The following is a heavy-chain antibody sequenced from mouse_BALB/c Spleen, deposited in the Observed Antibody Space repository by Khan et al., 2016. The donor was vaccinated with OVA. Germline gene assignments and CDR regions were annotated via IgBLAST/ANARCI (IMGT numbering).Heavy chain of an antibody. V-gene: IGHV3-2*02. CDR2: ISYSGSS. J-gene: IGHJ4*01. Sequence: VQLKESGPGLVKPSQSLSLTCTVTGYSITSDYAWNWIRQFPGNKLEWMGYISYSGSSSYHPSLKSRISITRDTSKNQFFLQFNSVTTEDTATYYCARGRTYWGQGTSVTVSS. CDR3: ARGRTY. CDR1: GYSITSDYA.